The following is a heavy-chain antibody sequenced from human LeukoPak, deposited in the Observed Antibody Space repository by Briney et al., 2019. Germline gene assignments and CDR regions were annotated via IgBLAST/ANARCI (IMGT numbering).Heavy chain of an antibody. CDR1: GFTFSSYI. V-gene: IGHV3-23*01. D-gene: IGHD7-27*01. J-gene: IGHJ4*02. Sequence: GGSLRLSCAASGFTFSSYIMNWVRQAPGKGLEWVSGISGSGGSTYYADSVKGRFTISRDNSKNTLYLQMNSLRAEDTAVYYCAKDLNWGRGSYFDYWGQGTLVTVSS. CDR2: ISGSGGST. CDR3: AKDLNWGRGSYFDY.